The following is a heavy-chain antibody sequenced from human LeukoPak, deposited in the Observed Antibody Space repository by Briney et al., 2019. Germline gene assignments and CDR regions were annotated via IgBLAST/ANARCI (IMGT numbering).Heavy chain of an antibody. V-gene: IGHV1-69*13. J-gene: IGHJ3*02. Sequence: SVKVSCKASGGTFSSYAISWVRQAPGQGLEWMGGIIPIFGTANYAQKFQGRVTITADESTSTAYMELSSLRSEDTAVYYCARDKLEYNWSDGAFDIWGQGTMVTVSS. D-gene: IGHD1-20*01. CDR3: ARDKLEYNWSDGAFDI. CDR1: GGTFSSYA. CDR2: IIPIFGTA.